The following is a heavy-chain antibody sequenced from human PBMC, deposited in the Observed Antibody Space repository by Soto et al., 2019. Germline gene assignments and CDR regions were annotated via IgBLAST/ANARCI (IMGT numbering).Heavy chain of an antibody. D-gene: IGHD5-12*01. Sequence: PGGSLRLSCAASGFTFSSYSMNWVRQAPGKGLEWVSYISSSSTIYYADSVKGRFTISRDNAKNSLYLQMNSLRDEDTAVYYCAIGYDYGNDAFDIWGQGTMVTVSS. J-gene: IGHJ3*02. CDR2: ISSSSTI. V-gene: IGHV3-48*02. CDR1: GFTFSSYS. CDR3: AIGYDYGNDAFDI.